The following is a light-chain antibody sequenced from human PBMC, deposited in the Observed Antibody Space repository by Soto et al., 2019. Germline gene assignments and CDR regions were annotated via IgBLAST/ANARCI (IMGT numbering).Light chain of an antibody. CDR2: GNS. Sequence: QSALTQPPSVSGAPGQRVTISCTGSSSNIGAGYDVHWYQQLPGTAPKLLIYGNSNRPSGVPDRFSGSKSGTSASLAITGLQAEDEADFYCQSYDSSLGVLYVFGTGTKVTVL. V-gene: IGLV1-40*01. CDR3: QSYDSSLGVLYV. J-gene: IGLJ1*01. CDR1: SSNIGAGYD.